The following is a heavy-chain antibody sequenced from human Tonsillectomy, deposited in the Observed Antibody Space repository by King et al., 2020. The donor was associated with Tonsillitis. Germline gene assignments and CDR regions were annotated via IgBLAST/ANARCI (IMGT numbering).Heavy chain of an antibody. Sequence: QLVQSGSELKKPGASVRVSCKASGYTFISYGMNWVRQAPGQGLEWIGWINTNTGNPKDAQGFTGRFVFSLDTSVSTAYLEISSLKAEDTAVYYGARALSSTWNDAFDIWGQGTMVTVSS. V-gene: IGHV7-4-1*02. CDR1: GYTFISYG. J-gene: IGHJ3*02. CDR2: INTNTGNP. CDR3: ARALSSTWNDAFDI. D-gene: IGHD6-13*01.